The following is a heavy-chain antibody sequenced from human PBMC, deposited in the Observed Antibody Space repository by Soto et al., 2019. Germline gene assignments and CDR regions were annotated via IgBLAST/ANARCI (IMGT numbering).Heavy chain of an antibody. CDR3: ARDRVVVTATHDYHYGMDV. V-gene: IGHV3-33*01. D-gene: IGHD2-15*01. CDR1: GFTFSSYG. J-gene: IGHJ6*02. CDR2: IWYDGSSK. Sequence: PGGSLRLSCAASGFTFSSYGIHWVRQAPGKGLEWVAVIWYDGSSKDYPESVKGRFTISRDNSKSTLYLQMNSLRAEDTAVYYCARDRVVVTATHDYHYGMDVWGQGTTVTVSS.